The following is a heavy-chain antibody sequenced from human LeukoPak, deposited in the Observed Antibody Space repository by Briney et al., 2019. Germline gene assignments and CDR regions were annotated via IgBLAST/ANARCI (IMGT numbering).Heavy chain of an antibody. Sequence: GGSLRLSCAASGFTFSSYGMHWVRQAPGKGLEWVAVIWYDGSNKYYADSVKGRFTISRDNSKNTLYLQMNSLRAEDTAVYYCAREFSYCSSTSCYNGNYYYYYGMDVWGQGTTVTVSS. CDR3: AREFSYCSSTSCYNGNYYYYYGMDV. CDR2: IWYDGSNK. V-gene: IGHV3-33*01. J-gene: IGHJ6*02. CDR1: GFTFSSYG. D-gene: IGHD2-2*02.